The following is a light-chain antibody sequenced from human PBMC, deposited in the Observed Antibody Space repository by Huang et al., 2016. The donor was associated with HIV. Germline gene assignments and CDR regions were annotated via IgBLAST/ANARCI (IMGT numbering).Light chain of an antibody. CDR2: GTS. V-gene: IGKV3-15*01. Sequence: EIVMTQSPATLSVSPGERATLSCRASQGVSTNLAWYQQKAGQAPRLLMYGTSTRATGVPARFSGSGAGTEFTLTISSLQSEDFAVYYCQQYNNWPPLTFGGGPGWRSN. CDR3: QQYNNWPPLT. CDR1: QGVSTN. J-gene: IGKJ4*01.